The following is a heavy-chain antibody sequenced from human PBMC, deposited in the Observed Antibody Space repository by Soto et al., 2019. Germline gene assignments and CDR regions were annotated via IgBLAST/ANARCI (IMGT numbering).Heavy chain of an antibody. Sequence: QLQLQESGSGLVKPSQTLSLTCAVSGGSISSGGYSWSWIRQPPGKGLEWIGYIYHSGSTYSNPSLKSRVTISVDRSKNQFSLKLSSVTAADTAVYYCARKGGTRTAYYYYGMDVWGQGTTVTVSS. CDR2: IYHSGST. V-gene: IGHV4-30-2*01. D-gene: IGHD2-15*01. CDR3: ARKGGTRTAYYYYGMDV. J-gene: IGHJ6*02. CDR1: GGSISSGGYS.